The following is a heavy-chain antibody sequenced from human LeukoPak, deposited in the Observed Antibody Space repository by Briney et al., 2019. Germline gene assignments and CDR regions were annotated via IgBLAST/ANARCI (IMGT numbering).Heavy chain of an antibody. D-gene: IGHD1-26*01. Sequence: PGESLRLSCAASGFTFSAHSMTWVRQAPGMGLEWVSGISACGDATFYADSVKGRFTISRDNSKNTVDLQMNSLRAEDTAVYYCTKWSSYGDSWGQGTLATLSS. V-gene: IGHV3-23*01. CDR2: ISACGDAT. CDR3: TKWSSYGDS. CDR1: GFTFSAHS. J-gene: IGHJ4*02.